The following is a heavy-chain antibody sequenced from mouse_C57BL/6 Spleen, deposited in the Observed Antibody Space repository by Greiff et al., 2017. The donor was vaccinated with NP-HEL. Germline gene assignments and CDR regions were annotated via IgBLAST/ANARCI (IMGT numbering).Heavy chain of an antibody. CDR2: IHPNSGST. V-gene: IGHV1-64*01. J-gene: IGHJ4*01. CDR1: GYTFTSYW. D-gene: IGHD1-1*01. Sequence: VQLQQPGAELVKPGASVKLSCKASGYTFTSYWMHWVKQRPGQGLEWIGMIHPNSGSTNYNEKFKSKATLTVDKSSSTAYMQLSSLTSEDSAVYYCAREITTVVEDAMDYWGQGTSVTVSS. CDR3: AREITTVVEDAMDY.